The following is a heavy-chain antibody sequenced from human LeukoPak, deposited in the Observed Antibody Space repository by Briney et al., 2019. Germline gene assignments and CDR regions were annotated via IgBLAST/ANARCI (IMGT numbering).Heavy chain of an antibody. V-gene: IGHV3-23*01. CDR1: GFTLSSYA. CDR2: ISDSGNT. D-gene: IGHD3-10*01. J-gene: IGHJ6*03. CDR3: AKGGRFGELTINYYYYYMDV. Sequence: GGSLRLSCAASGFTLSSYAMSWVRQAPGKGLEWVSAISDSGNTYHADSVKGRFTISRDSSKNTLFLQMNRLRPEDAAVYYCAKGGRFGELTINYYYYYMDVWGKGTTVTISS.